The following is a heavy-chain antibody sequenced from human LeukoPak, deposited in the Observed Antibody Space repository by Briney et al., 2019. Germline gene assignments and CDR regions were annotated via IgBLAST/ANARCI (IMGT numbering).Heavy chain of an antibody. V-gene: IGHV4-34*01. J-gene: IGHJ4*02. CDR3: ARGTYYDFWSGYYTGIPYFDY. CDR1: GGSFSGYY. Sequence: SETLSLTCAVYGGSFSGYYWSWIRQPPGKGLEWIGEINHSGSTNYNPSLKSRVTISVDTSKNQFSLKLSSVTAADTAVYYCARGTYYDFWSGYYTGIPYFDYWGQGTLVTVSS. CDR2: INHSGST. D-gene: IGHD3-3*01.